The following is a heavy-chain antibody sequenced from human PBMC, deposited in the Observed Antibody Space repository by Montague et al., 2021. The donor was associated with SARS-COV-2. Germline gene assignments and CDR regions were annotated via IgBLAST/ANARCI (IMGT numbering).Heavy chain of an antibody. D-gene: IGHD2-15*01. CDR2: IYYTGTT. CDR3: SNADRCSSGSCYSPFDS. V-gene: IGHV4-39*01. CDR1: GDSVKTNLYY. Sequence: SETLSLTCTVSGDSVKTNLYYWGRIRQPPGKGLVWIGNIYYTGTTYYNPSLKSRFTMSVDTSKNQFSLKLTSVTAADTAVYYCSNADRCSSGSCYSPFDSWGQGSLVTVSS. J-gene: IGHJ4*02.